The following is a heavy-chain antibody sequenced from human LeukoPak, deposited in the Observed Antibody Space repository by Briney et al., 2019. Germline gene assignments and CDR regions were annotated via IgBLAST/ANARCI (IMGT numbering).Heavy chain of an antibody. V-gene: IGHV3-30-3*01. J-gene: IGHJ4*02. D-gene: IGHD2-8*02. Sequence: GGSLRLSCAASGFTFSSSAMSWVRQAPGKGLEWVAVISYDGSNKYYADSVKGRFTISRDNSKNTLYLQMNSLRAEDTAVYYCAREWFIGGQGTLVTVSS. CDR1: GFTFSSSA. CDR2: ISYDGSNK. CDR3: AREWFI.